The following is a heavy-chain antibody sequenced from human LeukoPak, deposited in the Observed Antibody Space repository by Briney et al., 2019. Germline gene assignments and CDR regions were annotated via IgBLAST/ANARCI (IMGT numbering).Heavy chain of an antibody. J-gene: IGHJ5*02. Sequence: SVKVSCKASGGTFSSYAISWVRQAPGQGLEWMGGIIPIFGTANYAQKFRGRVTITTDESTSTAYMKLSSLRSEDTAVYYCAREKIYCRSTSCYHNWFDPWGQGTLVTVSS. CDR1: GGTFSSYA. V-gene: IGHV1-69*05. CDR2: IIPIFGTA. D-gene: IGHD2-2*01. CDR3: AREKIYCRSTSCYHNWFDP.